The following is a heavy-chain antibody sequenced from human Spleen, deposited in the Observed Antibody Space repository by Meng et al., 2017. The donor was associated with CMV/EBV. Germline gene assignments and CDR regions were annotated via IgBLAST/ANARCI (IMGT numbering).Heavy chain of an antibody. CDR1: GFTFSSYG. J-gene: IGHJ3*02. Sequence: GESLKISCAASGFTFSSYGMHWVRQAPGKGLEWVAFIRYDGSNKYYADSVKGRFTISRDNSKNTLYLQMNSLRAEDTAVYYCAKDRISFSPDAFDIWGQGTMVTVSS. D-gene: IGHD3-3*02. V-gene: IGHV3-30*02. CDR2: IRYDGSNK. CDR3: AKDRISFSPDAFDI.